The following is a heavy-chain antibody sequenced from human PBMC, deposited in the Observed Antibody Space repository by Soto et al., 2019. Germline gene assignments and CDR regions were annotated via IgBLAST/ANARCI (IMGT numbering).Heavy chain of an antibody. Sequence: PGGSLRLSCAASGFTFSIYSMNWVRQAPGKGLEWVSSISTSSNYIFYADSVKGRFTISRDNAKNSLYLQMNSLRAEDTAVYYCAREKSGYDYWSPNDYWGQGTLVTVSS. J-gene: IGHJ4*02. D-gene: IGHD5-12*01. CDR2: ISTSSNYI. V-gene: IGHV3-21*01. CDR1: GFTFSIYS. CDR3: AREKSGYDYWSPNDY.